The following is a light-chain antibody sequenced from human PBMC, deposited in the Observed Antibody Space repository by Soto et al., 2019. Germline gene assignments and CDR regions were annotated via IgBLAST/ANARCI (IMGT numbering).Light chain of an antibody. V-gene: IGKV1-12*01. CDR2: AAS. CDR3: QQANSFRT. CDR1: QDISSL. Sequence: DIQMTQSPSSVSASVGDRVTITCRASQDISSLLAWYQQKPGKAPKLLIYAASSLQSGVPSRFSGCGSGTDFTLTISSQQPEDFATYYCQQANSFRTFGGGTKVES. J-gene: IGKJ4*01.